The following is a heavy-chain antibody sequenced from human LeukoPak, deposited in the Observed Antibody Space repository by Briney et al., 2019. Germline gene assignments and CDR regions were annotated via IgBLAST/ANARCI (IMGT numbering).Heavy chain of an antibody. CDR3: AKYQGYADY. CDR2: IKSQTDGGTV. J-gene: IGHJ4*02. V-gene: IGHV3-15*01. D-gene: IGHD5-12*01. CDR1: GFTFTSAW. Sequence: GGSLRLSCVASGFTFTSAWMTWVRQAPGKGLEWVGRIKSQTDGGTVDYAAPVKGRFAISRDDSANTLYLQLNSLKTEDTAVYYCAKYQGYADYWGQGTLVTVSS.